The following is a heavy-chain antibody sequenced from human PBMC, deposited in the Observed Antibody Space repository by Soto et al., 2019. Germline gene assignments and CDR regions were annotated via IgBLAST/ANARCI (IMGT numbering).Heavy chain of an antibody. CDR3: ARGSHYDFWSGYLKYFDYMDV. CDR1: GGTFSSYA. J-gene: IGHJ6*03. D-gene: IGHD3-3*01. V-gene: IGHV1-69*13. CDR2: IIPIFGTA. Sequence: ASVKVSCKASGGTFSSYAISWVRQAPGQGLEWMGGIIPIFGTANYAQKFQGRVTITADESTSTAYMELSSLRSEDTAVYYCARGSHYDFWSGYLKYFDYMDVWGKGTTVTVSS.